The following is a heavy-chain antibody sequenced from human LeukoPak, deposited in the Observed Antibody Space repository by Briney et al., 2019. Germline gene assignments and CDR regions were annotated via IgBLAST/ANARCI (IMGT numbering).Heavy chain of an antibody. Sequence: PSGTLSLTCAVSGGSISSSNWWSWVRQPPGKGLEWIGEIYHSGSTNYNPSLKSRVTISVDKSKNQFSLKLSSVTAADTAVYYCARHLVGAALYYFDYWGQGTLVTVSS. V-gene: IGHV4-4*02. CDR3: ARHLVGAALYYFDY. CDR1: GGSISSSNW. D-gene: IGHD2-15*01. CDR2: IYHSGST. J-gene: IGHJ4*02.